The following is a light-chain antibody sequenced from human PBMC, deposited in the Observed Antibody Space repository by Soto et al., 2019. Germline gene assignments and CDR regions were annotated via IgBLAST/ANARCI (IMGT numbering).Light chain of an antibody. CDR2: GAS. V-gene: IGKV3-11*01. J-gene: IGKJ4*01. Sequence: EIVVTMSAATLSVTQRERVTLSCRASQSIGRNLAWCQQTPGQAPRLLIYGASTRATGIPARFSGSGSGTDFTLTISSLEPEDFAVYYCQQRSNWPLTVGGGTKVDIK. CDR1: QSIGRN. CDR3: QQRSNWPLT.